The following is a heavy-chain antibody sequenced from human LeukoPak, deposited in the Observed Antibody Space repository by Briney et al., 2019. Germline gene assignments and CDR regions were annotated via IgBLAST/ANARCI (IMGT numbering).Heavy chain of an antibody. J-gene: IGHJ4*02. CDR1: GFTVSSHY. CDR2: IHSGGST. Sequence: GGSLRLSCAASGFTVSSHYMSWVRQAPGKGVEWGSVIHSGGSTYYADSVKGRFTISRDNPKNTLYLQMNSLRAEDTAVYYCATGYADYGGAADYWGQGTLVTVSS. CDR3: ATGYADYGGAADY. D-gene: IGHD4-17*01. V-gene: IGHV3-53*01.